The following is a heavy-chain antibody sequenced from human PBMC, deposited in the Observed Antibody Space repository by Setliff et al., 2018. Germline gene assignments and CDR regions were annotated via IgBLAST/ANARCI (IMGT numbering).Heavy chain of an antibody. J-gene: IGHJ4*02. D-gene: IGHD1-7*01. CDR2: TRNKVSGYIT. CDR1: GFTLSDYS. Sequence: GGSLRLSCATSGFTLSDYSMDWVRQAPGKGLEWVGRTRNKVSGYITEYAASVKGRFTIFRDGSKNTLYLQMTSLRAEDTAVYYCAKPQVELRWGFESWGQGTPVTVSS. V-gene: IGHV3-72*01. CDR3: AKPQVELRWGFES.